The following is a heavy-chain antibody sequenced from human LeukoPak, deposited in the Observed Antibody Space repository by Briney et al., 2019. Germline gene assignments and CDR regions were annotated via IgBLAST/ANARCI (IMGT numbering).Heavy chain of an antibody. CDR2: INPSGGST. D-gene: IGHD2-8*01. CDR3: ARWGGVGMDV. V-gene: IGHV1-46*01. Sequence: APVKLSCKASGYTFTSYYMHWVRQALGQGLEWMGIINPSGGSTSYAQKFQGRVIMTRDTSTSTVYMELSSLRSEDTAVYYCARWGGVGMDVWGQGTTLIVSS. CDR1: GYTFTSYY. J-gene: IGHJ6*02.